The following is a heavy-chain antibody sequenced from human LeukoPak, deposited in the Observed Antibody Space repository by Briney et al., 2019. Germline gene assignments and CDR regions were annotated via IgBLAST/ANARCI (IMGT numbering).Heavy chain of an antibody. CDR2: ISGSGGST. J-gene: IGHJ5*02. CDR1: GFTFSSYA. V-gene: IGHV3-23*01. CDR3: AKDLPPLILAQQFYT. D-gene: IGHD3-22*01. Sequence: GGSLRLSCAASGFTFSSYAMSWVRQAPGKGLEWVSAISGSGGSTYYADSVKGRFTISRDNSKNTLYMQMTSTRAEDTAVYYCAKDLPPLILAQQFYTWGQGTLVSVSS.